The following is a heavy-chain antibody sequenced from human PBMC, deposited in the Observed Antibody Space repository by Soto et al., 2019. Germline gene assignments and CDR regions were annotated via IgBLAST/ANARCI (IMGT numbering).Heavy chain of an antibody. V-gene: IGHV4-30-4*01. CDR1: GGSISSGDYY. CDR3: ARMVIANDAFDI. CDR2: IYYSGST. Sequence: SETLSLTCTVSGGSISSGDYYWSWIRQPPGKGLEWIGYIYYSGSTYYNPSLKSRVTISVDTSKNQFSLKLSSVTAADTAVYYCARMVIANDAFDIWGQGTMVT. D-gene: IGHD2-21*01. J-gene: IGHJ3*02.